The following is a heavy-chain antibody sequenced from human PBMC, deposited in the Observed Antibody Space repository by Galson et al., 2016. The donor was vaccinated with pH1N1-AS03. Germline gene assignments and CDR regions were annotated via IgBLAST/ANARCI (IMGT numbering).Heavy chain of an antibody. V-gene: IGHV1-69*13. D-gene: IGHD2-8*01. J-gene: IGHJ4*02. Sequence: SVKVSCKASGGTFGSYGISWVRQAPGQGLEWVGGIIPPSGTTDYEQRFQDRVTITADDSTNTAYMEVNSLTSEDTAVYFCARSRHFDNGSRFYESEYWGQGTLVTVSS. CDR1: GGTFGSYG. CDR3: ARSRHFDNGSRFYESEY. CDR2: IIPPSGTT.